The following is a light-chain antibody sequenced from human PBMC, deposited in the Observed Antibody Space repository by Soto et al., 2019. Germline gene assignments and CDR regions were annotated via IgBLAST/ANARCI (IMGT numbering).Light chain of an antibody. CDR1: SSDVGAYDY. J-gene: IGLJ2*01. CDR2: EIN. CDR3: QSYDTFLSAVV. Sequence: QAVLTQPPSASGSPGQSVTISCTGTSSDVGAYDYVSWYQQHPGKAPKLMIYEINKRPSGVPDRFSGSKSGNTASLTVSGLLPEDEADYYCQSYDTFLSAVVFGGGTKVTVL. V-gene: IGLV2-8*01.